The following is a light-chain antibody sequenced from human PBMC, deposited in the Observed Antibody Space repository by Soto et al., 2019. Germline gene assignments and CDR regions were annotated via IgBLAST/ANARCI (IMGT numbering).Light chain of an antibody. Sequence: DIVITQSPDSLALSLGERATSNCKSSQSVLYSSNNKNYLAWYQQKPGQPPKLLIYWASTRESGVPDRFSGSGSGTDFTLTISSLQAEDVAVYYCQQYYSTPQTFGQGTKVDIK. J-gene: IGKJ1*01. CDR2: WAS. CDR1: QSVLYSSNNKNY. CDR3: QQYYSTPQT. V-gene: IGKV4-1*01.